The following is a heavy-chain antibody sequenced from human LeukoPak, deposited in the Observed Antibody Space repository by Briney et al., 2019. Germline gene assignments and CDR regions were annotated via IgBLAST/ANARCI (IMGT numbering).Heavy chain of an antibody. CDR2: INTNTGNP. Sequence: ASVKVSCKASGYTFTSYAMNWVRQAPGQGLEWMGWINTNTGNPTYAQGFTGRFVFSLDTSVSTAYLQISSLKAEDTAVYYCARVGQRAVRYFDWLLYGMDVWGQGTTVTVSS. D-gene: IGHD3-9*01. CDR3: ARVGQRAVRYFDWLLYGMDV. V-gene: IGHV7-4-1*02. CDR1: GYTFTSYA. J-gene: IGHJ6*02.